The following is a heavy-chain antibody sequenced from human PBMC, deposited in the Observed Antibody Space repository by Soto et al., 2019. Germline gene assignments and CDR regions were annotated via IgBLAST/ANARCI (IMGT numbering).Heavy chain of an antibody. CDR2: IYPSGMP. V-gene: IGHV4-30-2*01. Sequence: QLQLQESGSGLVKPSHTLSLTCTVSVGSISNAAYSWSWLRQPPGKGLEWIGYIYPSGMPFYNPSLRSRVTISIDRSNDQFSLNLKSVTAADTAVYYCARERGGYGLFDSWGQGTLVTVSS. J-gene: IGHJ4*02. CDR1: VGSISNAAYS. D-gene: IGHD5-18*01. CDR3: ARERGGYGLFDS.